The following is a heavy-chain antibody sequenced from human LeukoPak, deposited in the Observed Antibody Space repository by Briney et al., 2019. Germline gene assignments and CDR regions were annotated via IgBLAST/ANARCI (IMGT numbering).Heavy chain of an antibody. D-gene: IGHD5-24*01. Sequence: GGSLRLSCAASGFTFRNYWMHWVRQAPGKGLVWVSRVKGDGSFTDYADSVKGRFTISRDNAKNTLYLQMYSLRAEDKAAYYCVRDGDDYNFDYWGQGSLVTVSS. J-gene: IGHJ4*02. CDR3: VRDGDDYNFDY. V-gene: IGHV3-74*01. CDR1: GFTFRNYW. CDR2: VKGDGSFT.